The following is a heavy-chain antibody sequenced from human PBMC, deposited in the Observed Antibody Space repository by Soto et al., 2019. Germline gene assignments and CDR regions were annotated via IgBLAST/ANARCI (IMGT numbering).Heavy chain of an antibody. V-gene: IGHV4-39*01. CDR1: GGSISSSSYY. Sequence: SETLSLTCTVSGGSISSSSYYWGWIRQPPGKGLEWIGSIYYSGSTYYNPSLKSRVTISVDTSKNQFSLKLSSVTAADTAVYYCASCCIDYGDYSYYFDFWGQGTLVTVTA. CDR2: IYYSGST. D-gene: IGHD4-17*01. J-gene: IGHJ4*02. CDR3: ASCCIDYGDYSYYFDF.